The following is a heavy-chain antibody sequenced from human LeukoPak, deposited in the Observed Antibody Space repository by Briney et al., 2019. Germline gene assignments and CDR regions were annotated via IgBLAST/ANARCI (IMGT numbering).Heavy chain of an antibody. CDR3: ARGGGWYYFDY. J-gene: IGHJ4*02. D-gene: IGHD6-19*01. Sequence: SETLSLTCTVSGGSISSSSYYWGWIRQHPGKGLEWIGYIYYSGSTYYNPSLKSRVTISVDTSKNQFSLKLSSVTAADTAVYYCARGGGWYYFDYWGQGTLVTVSS. V-gene: IGHV4-31*03. CDR1: GGSISSSSYY. CDR2: IYYSGST.